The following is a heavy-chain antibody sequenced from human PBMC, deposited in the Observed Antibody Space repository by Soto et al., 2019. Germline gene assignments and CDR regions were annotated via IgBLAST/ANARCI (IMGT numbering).Heavy chain of an antibody. V-gene: IGHV4-59*08. Sequence: PSETLSLTCAVYGGSFSGYYWSWIRQHPGKGLEWIGYIYYSGSTYYNPSLKSRVTISVDTSKNQFSLKLSSVTAADTAVYYCARSNYYYYGMDVWGQGTTVTVSS. CDR3: ARSNYYYYGMDV. J-gene: IGHJ6*02. CDR1: GGSFSGYY. CDR2: IYYSGST.